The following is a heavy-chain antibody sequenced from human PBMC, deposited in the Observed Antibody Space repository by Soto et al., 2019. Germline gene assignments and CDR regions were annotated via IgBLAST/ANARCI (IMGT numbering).Heavy chain of an antibody. CDR3: ARSIRGPRRFNGMDV. CDR1: GFSLTSPGMC. Sequence: SGPYAGEPTETLTLTCTFSGFSLTSPGMCVSWIRQSPGKALEWLALIERDDDDKYYSTSLKTRLTISKDTRKNQVVLTMANMEPADTATYYCARSIRGPRRFNGMDVWGQGTTVTVSS. V-gene: IGHV2-70*13. J-gene: IGHJ6*02. D-gene: IGHD1-20*01. CDR2: IERDDDDK.